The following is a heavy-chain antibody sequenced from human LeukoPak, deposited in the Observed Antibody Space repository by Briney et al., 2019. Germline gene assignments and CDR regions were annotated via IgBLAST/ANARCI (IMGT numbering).Heavy chain of an antibody. CDR1: GYTFTAYG. CDR2: ISANNGNT. J-gene: IGHJ4*02. V-gene: IGHV1-18*01. D-gene: IGHD3-16*01. CDR3: SRDDGPFGGVRFDH. Sequence: ASVRVSCKASGYTFTAYGISWVRQAPGQGLEWMGWISANNGNTNYAQKVQGRVTMTRDTSTSTAYMELRSLRYDDTAVYYCSRDDGPFGGVRFDHWGQGTLVTVSS.